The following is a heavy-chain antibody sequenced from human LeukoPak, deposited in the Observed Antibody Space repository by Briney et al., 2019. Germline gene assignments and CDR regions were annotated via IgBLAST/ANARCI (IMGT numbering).Heavy chain of an antibody. CDR1: GFTFSTYG. J-gene: IGHJ4*02. CDR2: IWYDGTTK. D-gene: IGHD2-2*01. CDR3: ARDYCSSTSCYHGVVDY. Sequence: GGSLRLSCAASGFTFSTYGIHWVRQAPGKGLEWVAVIWYDGTTKYYADSVKGRFTVSRDNSKNTLYLQMNSLRAEDTAVYYCARDYCSSTSCYHGVVDYWGQGTLVTVSS. V-gene: IGHV3-33*01.